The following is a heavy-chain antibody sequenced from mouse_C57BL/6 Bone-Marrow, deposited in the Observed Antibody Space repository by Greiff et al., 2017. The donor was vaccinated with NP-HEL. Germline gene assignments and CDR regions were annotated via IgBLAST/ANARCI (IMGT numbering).Heavy chain of an antibody. J-gene: IGHJ3*01. CDR2: IDPENGDT. Sequence: VQLQQSGAELVRPGASVKLSCTASGFNIKDDYMHWVKQRPEQGLEWIGWIDPENGDTEYASKFQGKATITADTSSNTAYLQLSSLTSEDTAVYYCATPYYYGSISFAYWGQGTLVTVSA. D-gene: IGHD1-1*01. CDR1: GFNIKDDY. V-gene: IGHV14-4*01. CDR3: ATPYYYGSISFAY.